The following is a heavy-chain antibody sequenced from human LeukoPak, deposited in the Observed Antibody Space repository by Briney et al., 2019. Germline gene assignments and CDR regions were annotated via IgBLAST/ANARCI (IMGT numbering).Heavy chain of an antibody. J-gene: IGHJ3*02. CDR3: ARDAGCSSTSCYTDDAFDI. CDR2: ISAYNGNT. Sequence: ASVKVSCTTSGFTFTSYGVSWVRQAPGQGLEWMGWISAYNGNTNYAQKLQGRVTMTTDTSTSTAYMELSSLRSDDTAVYYCARDAGCSSTSCYTDDAFDIWGQGTMVTVSS. D-gene: IGHD2-2*02. V-gene: IGHV1-18*01. CDR1: GFTFTSYG.